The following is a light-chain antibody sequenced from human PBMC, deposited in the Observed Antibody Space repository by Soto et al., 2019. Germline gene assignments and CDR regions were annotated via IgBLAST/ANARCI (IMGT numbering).Light chain of an antibody. CDR1: QGIRND. CDR3: LQDYNYPLT. Sequence: AIQMTQSPSSLSASVGDRVTITCRASQGIRNDLGWYQQKPGKAPKVLIYSTSSLQSGVPSRFSGSGSGTDFTLTISSLQPEDFATYYCLQDYNYPLTFGGGTKVEIK. J-gene: IGKJ4*01. V-gene: IGKV1-6*01. CDR2: STS.